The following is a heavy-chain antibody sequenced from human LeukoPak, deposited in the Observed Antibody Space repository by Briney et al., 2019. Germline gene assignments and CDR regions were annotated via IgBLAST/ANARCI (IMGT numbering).Heavy chain of an antibody. CDR1: GFTFSNYW. CDR3: GRVDLRKFHHNSSMAV. Sequence: GGSLRLSCAASGFTFSNYWMHWVRQAPGKGLEWVANINEDGSKKYYVDSVKGRFTISRDNSKKTLYLQMNSLRAEETTEYYYGRVDLRKFHHNSSMAVWGKGTTVTVSS. V-gene: IGHV3-7*01. CDR2: INEDGSKK. J-gene: IGHJ6*03. D-gene: IGHD1-14*01.